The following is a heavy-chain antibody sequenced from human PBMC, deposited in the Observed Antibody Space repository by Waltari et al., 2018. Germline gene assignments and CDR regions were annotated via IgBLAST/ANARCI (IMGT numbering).Heavy chain of an antibody. Sequence: QVQLVQSGAEVKKPGSSVKVSCKASGGTFSSYAISWVRQAPGQGLEWMGRLIPIFGTANYAQKFQGRVTSTAAKSTSTAYMEVCSRSSGAKAVYYCAGAEFGGVIPRNRYYCDYWGQGTLVTVSS. J-gene: IGHJ4*02. CDR3: AGAEFGGVIPRNRYYCDY. CDR1: GGTFSSYA. CDR2: LIPIFGTA. V-gene: IGHV1-69*08. D-gene: IGHD3-16*02.